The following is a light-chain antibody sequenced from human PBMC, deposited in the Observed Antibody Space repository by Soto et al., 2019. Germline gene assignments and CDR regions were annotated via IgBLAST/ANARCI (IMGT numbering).Light chain of an antibody. CDR2: EVT. V-gene: IGLV2-14*01. CDR3: SSYTSTSTRV. CDR1: TNDIGAFNY. Sequence: QSALTQPASVSGSPGQSSTISCTGTTNDIGAFNYVSWYQQPPGKAPKLILYEVTNRPSGVSNRFSGSKSGNTASLTISGLQAEDEADYYCSSYTSTSTRVFGGGTQLTVL. J-gene: IGLJ2*01.